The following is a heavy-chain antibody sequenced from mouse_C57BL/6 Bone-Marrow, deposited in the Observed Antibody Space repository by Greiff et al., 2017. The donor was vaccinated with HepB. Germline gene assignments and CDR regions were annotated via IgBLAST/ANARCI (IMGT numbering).Heavy chain of an antibody. CDR2: IDPSDSYT. CDR1: GYTFTSYW. Sequence: QVQLQQPGAELVMPGASVKLSCKASGYTFTSYWMHWVKQRPGQGLEWIGEIDPSDSYTNYNQKFKGKSTLTVDKSSSTAYMQLSSLTSEDSAVYYCALGDGRGFAYWGQGTLVTVSA. D-gene: IGHD2-3*01. J-gene: IGHJ3*01. V-gene: IGHV1-69*01. CDR3: ALGDGRGFAY.